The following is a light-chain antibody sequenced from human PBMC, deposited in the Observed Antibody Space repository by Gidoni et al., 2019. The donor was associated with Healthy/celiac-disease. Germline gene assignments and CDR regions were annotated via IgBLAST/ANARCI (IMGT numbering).Light chain of an antibody. V-gene: IGLV1-40*01. CDR1: SSNIGAGYD. Sequence: QSVLTQPPSVSGAPGQRVTISCTGSSSNIGAGYDVHWYQQLPGTAPNLLTYGNSNRPSGVPDRFSGSKSGTSASLAITGLQAEDEADYYCQSYDSSLSALVFGGGTKLTVL. CDR3: QSYDSSLSALV. CDR2: GNS. J-gene: IGLJ2*01.